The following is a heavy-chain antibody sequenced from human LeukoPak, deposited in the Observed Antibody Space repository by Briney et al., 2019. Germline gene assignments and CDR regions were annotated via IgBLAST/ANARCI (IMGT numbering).Heavy chain of an antibody. V-gene: IGHV3-23*01. CDR2: ITSSGTTT. Sequence: GGSLRLSCVASGFTFSSYAMSWVRQAPGKGLEWVSGITSSGTTTFYADSVKGRFTISRDNSKNTLYLQMNSLRADDTAVYYCVQDRVGNSYLFDSWGQGTLVTVSS. D-gene: IGHD6-6*01. CDR1: GFTFSSYA. J-gene: IGHJ4*02. CDR3: VQDRVGNSYLFDS.